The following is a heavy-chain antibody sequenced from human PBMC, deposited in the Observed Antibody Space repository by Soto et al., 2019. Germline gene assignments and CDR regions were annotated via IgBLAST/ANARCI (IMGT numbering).Heavy chain of an antibody. CDR3: ARSVRGVTMDV. CDR2: IYWDDDK. V-gene: IGHV2-5*02. Sequence: QITLKESGPASLKPTQTLTLTCSFSGFSLSTEGVGVNWIRQPPGKALEWLALIYWDDDKRYSPSLKSRLTINKDTSKIPVVLTLTNINPVDTGTYFCARSVRGVTMDVWGQGTAVTVSS. J-gene: IGHJ6*02. D-gene: IGHD3-10*01. CDR1: GFSLSTEGVG.